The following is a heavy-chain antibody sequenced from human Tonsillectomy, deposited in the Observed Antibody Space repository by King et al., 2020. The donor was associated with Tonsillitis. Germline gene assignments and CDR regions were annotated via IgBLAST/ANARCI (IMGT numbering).Heavy chain of an antibody. V-gene: IGHV3-30-3*01. CDR3: ARDRPPDQYPYAYYYYYYMDV. Sequence: VQLVESGGGVVQPGRSLRLACAASGFTFSNYAMHWVRQAPGKGLEWVAVLSYDGINIYHADSVNGRFTISRDNSKNTLYLQLNSLGAEDTAVYYCARDRPPDQYPYAYYYYYYMDVWGKGTAVTVSS. CDR1: GFTFSNYA. CDR2: LSYDGINI. D-gene: IGHD2-2*01. J-gene: IGHJ6*03.